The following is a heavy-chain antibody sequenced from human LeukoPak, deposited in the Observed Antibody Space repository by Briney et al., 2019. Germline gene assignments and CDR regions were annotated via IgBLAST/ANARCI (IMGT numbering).Heavy chain of an antibody. D-gene: IGHD6-6*01. CDR3: ARVRGIAARPDYNWFDP. CDR2: ISAYNGNT. CDR1: GYTFTSYG. Sequence: GASVKVSCKASGYTFTSYGISWVRQAPGQGLEWMGWISAYNGNTNYAQKLQGRVTMTTDTSTSTAYMELRSLRSDDTAVYYCARVRGIAARPDYNWFDPWGQGTLVTVSS. V-gene: IGHV1-18*01. J-gene: IGHJ5*02.